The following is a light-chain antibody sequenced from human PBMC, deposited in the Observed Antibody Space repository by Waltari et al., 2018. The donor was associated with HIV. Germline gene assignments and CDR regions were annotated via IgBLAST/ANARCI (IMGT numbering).Light chain of an antibody. CDR1: NIGSKT. J-gene: IGLJ2*01. Sequence: SYVLTQPPSVSVAPGPTARITCVCNNIGSKTVHWYHQMPGQAPVFVVFDDRARPSGLPERFSCSSSGNTATLTISRVEAGHEDDYYCQVWESSANGVFGGGTKLTVL. V-gene: IGLV3-21*02. CDR2: DDR. CDR3: QVWESSANGV.